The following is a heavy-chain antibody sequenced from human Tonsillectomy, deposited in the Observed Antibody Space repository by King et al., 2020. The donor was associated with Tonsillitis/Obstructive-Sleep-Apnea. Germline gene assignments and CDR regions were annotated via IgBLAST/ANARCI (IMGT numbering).Heavy chain of an antibody. CDR1: GGSISSYY. CDR2: IYNSGST. CDR3: ARDAAIVEGEVYAFDI. D-gene: IGHD2-21*01. Sequence: VQLQESGPGMVKPSETLSLTCTVSGGSISSYYWSWIRQPPGKGLEWIAYIYNSGSTNYNPSLKSRVTISVDTSKNQYSLKLNSVTAADTAVYYCARDAAIVEGEVYAFDIWGQGTMVTVSS. V-gene: IGHV4-59*01. J-gene: IGHJ3*02.